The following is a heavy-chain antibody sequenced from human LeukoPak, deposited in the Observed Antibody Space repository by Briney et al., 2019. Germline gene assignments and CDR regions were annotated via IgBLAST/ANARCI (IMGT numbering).Heavy chain of an antibody. CDR1: GYTFTSYG. Sequence: ASVKVSCDASGYTFTSYGISWVRQAPGQGLEWMGWINAYNGNTNYAQKLQGRVTMTTDTSTSTAYMELRSLRSDDTAVYYCARHLVTNSKSPRFDFDHWGQGTLVTVSS. CDR3: ARHLVTNSKSPRFDFDH. CDR2: INAYNGNT. D-gene: IGHD2-21*02. J-gene: IGHJ4*02. V-gene: IGHV1-18*01.